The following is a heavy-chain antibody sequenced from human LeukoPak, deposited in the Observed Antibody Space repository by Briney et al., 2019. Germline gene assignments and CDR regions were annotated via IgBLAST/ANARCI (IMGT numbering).Heavy chain of an antibody. Sequence: PSETLSLTCAVYGGSLSGYYWSWIRQPPGKGLEWIGEINHSGSTNYNPSLKSRVTISVDTSKNQFSLKLSSVTAADTAVYYCARGQARITIFGVVTLDYWGQGTLVTVSS. V-gene: IGHV4-34*01. CDR2: INHSGST. CDR1: GGSLSGYY. CDR3: ARGQARITIFGVVTLDY. J-gene: IGHJ4*02. D-gene: IGHD3-3*01.